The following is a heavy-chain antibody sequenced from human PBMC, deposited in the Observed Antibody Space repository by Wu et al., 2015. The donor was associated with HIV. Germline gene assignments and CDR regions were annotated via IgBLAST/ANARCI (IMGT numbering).Heavy chain of an antibody. D-gene: IGHD3-22*01. V-gene: IGHV1-18*01. CDR1: DHTFSSYG. J-gene: IGHJ5*02. Sequence: QVQLVQSGAEVKKPGASVKVSCKSSDHTFSSYGITWVRQAPGQRPEWMGWITTHNGYTKYAQKFQDRLSLTTDTSATTAYMELRSLRSDDTAVYYCARVFEDSSGYYSWFDPSGPREPSVTVSS. CDR2: ITTHNGYT. CDR3: ARVFEDSSGYYSWFDP.